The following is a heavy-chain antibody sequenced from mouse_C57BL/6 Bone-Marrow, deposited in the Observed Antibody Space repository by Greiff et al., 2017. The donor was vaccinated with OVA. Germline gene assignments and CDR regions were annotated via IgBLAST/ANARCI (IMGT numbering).Heavy chain of an antibody. CDR2: ISDGGSYT. CDR3: ARDRPSTGMDY. D-gene: IGHD1-1*01. J-gene: IGHJ4*01. Sequence: EVKLMESGGGLVKPGGSLKLSCAASGFTFSSYAMSWVRQTPEKRLEWVATISDGGSYTYYPDNVKGRFTISRDNAKNNLYLQMSHLKSEDTAMYYCARDRPSTGMDYWGQGTSVTVSS. V-gene: IGHV5-4*01. CDR1: GFTFSSYA.